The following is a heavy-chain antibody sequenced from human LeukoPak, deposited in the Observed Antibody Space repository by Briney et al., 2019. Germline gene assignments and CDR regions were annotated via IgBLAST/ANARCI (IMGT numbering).Heavy chain of an antibody. CDR3: ARGAYTFGGVIALDY. V-gene: IGHV3-74*01. CDR2: INSDGSST. J-gene: IGHJ4*02. CDR1: GFTFSSYW. D-gene: IGHD3-16*02. Sequence: PGGSLRLSCAASGFTFSSYWMHWVRQAPGKGLVWVSRINSDGSSTSYADSVKGRFTIPRDNAKNTLYLQMNSLRAEDTAVYYCARGAYTFGGVIALDYWGQGTLVTVSS.